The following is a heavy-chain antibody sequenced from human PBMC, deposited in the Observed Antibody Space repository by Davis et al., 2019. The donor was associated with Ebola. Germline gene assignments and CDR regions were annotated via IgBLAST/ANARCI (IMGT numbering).Heavy chain of an antibody. CDR2: ISAYNGNT. D-gene: IGHD2-2*01. Sequence: ASVKVSCKASGYTFTSYGISWVRQAPGQGLEWMGWISAYNGNTNYAQKLQGRVTMTTDTSTSTAYMELRSLRSDDTAVYYCARLAGVPAVTAYYYYGMDVWGQGTTVTVSS. CDR1: GYTFTSYG. J-gene: IGHJ6*02. V-gene: IGHV1-18*01. CDR3: ARLAGVPAVTAYYYYGMDV.